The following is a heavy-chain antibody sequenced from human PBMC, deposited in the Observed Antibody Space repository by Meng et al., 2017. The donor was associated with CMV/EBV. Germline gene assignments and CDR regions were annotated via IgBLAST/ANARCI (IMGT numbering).Heavy chain of an antibody. CDR3: ASRVRGYSYGDFDY. CDR2: ISYDGSNK. D-gene: IGHD5-18*01. CDR1: GFTFSSYA. V-gene: IGHV3-30*04. Sequence: SGFTFSSYAMHWVRQAPGEGLEWVAVISYDGSNKYYADSVKGRFTISRDNSKNTLYLQMNSLRAEDTAVYYCASRVRGYSYGDFDYWGQGTLVTVSS. J-gene: IGHJ4*02.